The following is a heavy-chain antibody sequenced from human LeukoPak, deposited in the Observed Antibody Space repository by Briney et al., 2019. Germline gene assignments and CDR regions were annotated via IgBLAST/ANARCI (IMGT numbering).Heavy chain of an antibody. CDR3: AKASGFYYYDSSGYSS. Sequence: GGSLRLSCAASGFTFSSYWMSWVRQAPGKGLEWVAVISYDGSNKYYADSVKGRLTISRDNSKNTLYLQMNSLRAEDTAVYYCAKASGFYYYDSSGYSSWGQGTLVTVSS. CDR1: GFTFSSYW. CDR2: ISYDGSNK. D-gene: IGHD3-22*01. V-gene: IGHV3-30*18. J-gene: IGHJ4*02.